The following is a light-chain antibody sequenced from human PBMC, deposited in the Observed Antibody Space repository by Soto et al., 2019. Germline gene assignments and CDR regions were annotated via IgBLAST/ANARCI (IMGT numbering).Light chain of an antibody. Sequence: EIVLTQSPGTLSLSPGERATLSCRASQSVSSSYLAWYQQKPGQAPRLLIYGASSRATGIPDRFSGSGSGTDFTLTISRLEPEDFAVYYCQQYGSSPNTLGQGTKREIK. V-gene: IGKV3-20*01. CDR3: QQYGSSPNT. J-gene: IGKJ2*01. CDR1: QSVSSSY. CDR2: GAS.